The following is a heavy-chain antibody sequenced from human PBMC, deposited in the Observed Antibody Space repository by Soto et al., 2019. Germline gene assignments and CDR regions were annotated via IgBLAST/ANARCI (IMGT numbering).Heavy chain of an antibody. CDR1: GGSLSNFG. CDR3: ARGDATKIVVTTYYAMDV. D-gene: IGHD3-22*01. Sequence: QVQLVQCGAEVKKPGSSVKVSCTASGGSLSNFGISWLRQAPGQGLEWMGAIIPVFGTPNYAQKFQDRVTINADESTTTVYMEVRSLTSEDTAVYYCARGDATKIVVTTYYAMDVWGQGTTVTVSS. J-gene: IGHJ6*02. V-gene: IGHV1-69*12. CDR2: IIPVFGTP.